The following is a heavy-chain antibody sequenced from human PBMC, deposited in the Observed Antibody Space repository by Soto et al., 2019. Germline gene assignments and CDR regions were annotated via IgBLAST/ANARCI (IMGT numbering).Heavy chain of an antibody. Sequence: QVQLVQSGAEVKKPGSSVKVSCKASGGTFSTYAITWVRQAPGQGLEWLGGIIPIFGTTDYARKFQGRVTTTAAESTSTVFIELSSLTSGDTAVYYCARGVGAYYFDYWGQGTLVTVSS. J-gene: IGHJ4*02. V-gene: IGHV1-69*01. CDR2: IIPIFGTT. D-gene: IGHD1-26*01. CDR3: ARGVGAYYFDY. CDR1: GGTFSTYA.